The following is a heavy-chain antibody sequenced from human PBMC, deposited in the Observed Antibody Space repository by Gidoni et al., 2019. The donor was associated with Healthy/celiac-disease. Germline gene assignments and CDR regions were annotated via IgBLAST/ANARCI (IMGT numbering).Heavy chain of an antibody. CDR2: IKSKTDGGTT. CDR1: GFTFSNAW. J-gene: IGHJ4*02. D-gene: IGHD3-22*01. Sequence: EVQLVESGGGLVKPGGSLRLSCAASGFTFSNAWMSWVRQAPGKGLEWVGRIKSKTDGGTTDYAAPVKGRFTISRDDSKNTLYLQMNSLKTEDTAVYYCTTGRYYYDSSGYLYYFDYWGQGTLVTVSS. V-gene: IGHV3-15*01. CDR3: TTGRYYYDSSGYLYYFDY.